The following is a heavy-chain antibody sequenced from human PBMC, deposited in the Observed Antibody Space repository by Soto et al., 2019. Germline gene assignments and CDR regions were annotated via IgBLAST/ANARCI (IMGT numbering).Heavy chain of an antibody. CDR1: GFTFSSYW. CDR2: ISSDETIT. J-gene: IGHJ4*02. Sequence: GGSLRLSCAASGFTFSSYWMHWVRQAPGKGLVWVSRISSDETITTYADSVKGRFTISRDNAKNTLYLQMNSLGAEDTAVYYCARDSSGLWFDYWGQGTLVTVSS. V-gene: IGHV3-74*01. CDR3: ARDSSGLWFDY. D-gene: IGHD5-18*01.